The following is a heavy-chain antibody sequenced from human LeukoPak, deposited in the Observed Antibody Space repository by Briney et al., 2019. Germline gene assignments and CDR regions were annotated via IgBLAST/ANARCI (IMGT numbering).Heavy chain of an antibody. D-gene: IGHD6-6*01. Sequence: GGSLRLSCAASGFTFSSNGMHWVRQAPGKGLEWVAFIQNDGNNKKYADSVKGRFTISRDNSKNTLYLQMNSLRAEDTAVYYCARDWGTSSLYLVNWGQETLVTVSS. J-gene: IGHJ4*02. CDR2: IQNDGNNK. V-gene: IGHV3-30*02. CDR1: GFTFSSNG. CDR3: ARDWGTSSLYLVN.